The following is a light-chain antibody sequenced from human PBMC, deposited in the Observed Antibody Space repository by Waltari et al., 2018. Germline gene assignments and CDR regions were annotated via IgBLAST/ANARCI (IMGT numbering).Light chain of an antibody. CDR2: DVS. CDR3: SSYTSSSTYV. Sequence: QSALTQPASVSGSPGQSITISCTGTSSDVGGSNYASWYQQHPGKVPKLMIYDVSNRPSVVSNRFSGSKSGSTASLTISGLQAEDEADYYCSSYTSSSTYVFGTGTKVTVL. V-gene: IGLV2-14*03. J-gene: IGLJ1*01. CDR1: SSDVGGSNY.